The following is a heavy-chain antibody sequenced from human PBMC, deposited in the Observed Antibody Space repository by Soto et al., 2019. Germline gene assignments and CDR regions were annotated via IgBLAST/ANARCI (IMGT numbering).Heavy chain of an antibody. D-gene: IGHD5-12*01. Sequence: QVQLRESGPGLVKPSGTLSLTCAVSGASISSTYWWSWVRQPPGKGLEWIGEIYHGGNTNYNPSLKSRVTMSVDKSKNQFSLRLSSVTAADTAVYYCARDSPPYLDIVTPYGMDVWGQGTTVTVSS. J-gene: IGHJ6*02. CDR2: IYHGGNT. CDR3: ARDSPPYLDIVTPYGMDV. V-gene: IGHV4-4*02. CDR1: GASISSTYW.